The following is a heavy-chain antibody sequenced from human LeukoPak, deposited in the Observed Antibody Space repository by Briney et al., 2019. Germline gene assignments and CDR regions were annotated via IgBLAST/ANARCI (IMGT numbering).Heavy chain of an antibody. Sequence: GGSLRLSCAASGFTFSSYGMHWVRQAPGKGLEWVAFIRYDGSNKYYADSVKGRFTISRDNSKNTLYLQMNSLRAEDTAVYYCAKDIIAAAAPTDYWGQGTLVTVSS. CDR1: GFTFSSYG. J-gene: IGHJ4*02. D-gene: IGHD6-13*01. V-gene: IGHV3-30*02. CDR2: IRYDGSNK. CDR3: AKDIIAAAAPTDY.